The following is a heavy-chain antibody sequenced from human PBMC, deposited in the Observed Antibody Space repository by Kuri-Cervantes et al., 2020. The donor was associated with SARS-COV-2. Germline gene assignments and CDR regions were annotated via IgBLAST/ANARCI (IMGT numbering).Heavy chain of an antibody. V-gene: IGHV3-23*03. J-gene: IGHJ4*02. D-gene: IGHD3-16*01. CDR3: AKVSWGYYFDY. CDR1: GFTFSSYA. CDR2: IYSGGSST. Sequence: GESLKISCAASGFTFSSYAMSWVRQAPGKGLEWVSVIYSGGSSTYYADSVKGRFTISRDNSKNTLYLQMNSLRAEDTAVYYCAKVSWGYYFDYWGQGTLVTVSS.